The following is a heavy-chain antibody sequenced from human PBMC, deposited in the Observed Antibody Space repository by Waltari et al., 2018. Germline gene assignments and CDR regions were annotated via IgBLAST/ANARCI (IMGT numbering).Heavy chain of an antibody. CDR1: GFTFSNSA. Sequence: EVQLLESGGDLVKPGGSLRLSCVASGFTFSNSAMRWVRQAPGKGLEWVSTLTYSGDNTHYADSAKGRFTISRDISKRTLYLQMNSLRAEDTAVYYCAKAHYDSSGYFSDFDHWGQGTLVTVSS. J-gene: IGHJ4*02. D-gene: IGHD3-22*01. CDR2: LTYSGDNT. CDR3: AKAHYDSSGYFSDFDH. V-gene: IGHV3-23*01.